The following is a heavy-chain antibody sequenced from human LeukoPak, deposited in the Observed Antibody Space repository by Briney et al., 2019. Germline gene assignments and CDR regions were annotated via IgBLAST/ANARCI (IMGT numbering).Heavy chain of an antibody. CDR1: GASITSYY. V-gene: IGHV4-59*01. D-gene: IGHD3-10*01. Sequence: SETLSLTCTVSGASITSYYWTWIRQPPGKGLEWVGYMYFGERTNYNPSLKSRATISIDTSKKQFSLKLKSVTAADTAVYYCARIPGDRPDDSGQGTLVTVS. CDR2: MYFGERT. J-gene: IGHJ4*02. CDR3: ARIPGDRPDD.